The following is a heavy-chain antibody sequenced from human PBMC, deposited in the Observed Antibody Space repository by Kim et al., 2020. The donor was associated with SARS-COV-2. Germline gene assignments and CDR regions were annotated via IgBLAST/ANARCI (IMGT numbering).Heavy chain of an antibody. CDR1: GFTFSSYS. J-gene: IGHJ6*01. CDR3: ARDEILHYYDSSLMDV. V-gene: IGHV3-48*02. CDR2: ISSSSSTI. D-gene: IGHD3-22*01. Sequence: GGSLRLSCAASGFTFSSYSMNWVRQAPGKGLEWVSYISSSSSTIYYADYVKGRFTISRDKAKTSLYLQMHSLSDEDTAVYYCARDEILHYYDSSLMDVWG.